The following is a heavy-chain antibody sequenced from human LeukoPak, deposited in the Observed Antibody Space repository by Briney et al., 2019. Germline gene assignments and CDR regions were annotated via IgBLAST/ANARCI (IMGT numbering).Heavy chain of an antibody. CDR1: GYTFTGYY. D-gene: IGHD3-22*01. J-gene: IGHJ4*02. CDR3: ATGYYDSSGYDPFDY. V-gene: IGHV1-2*02. CDR2: INPNSGGT. Sequence: ASVKVSCKASGYTFTGYYMHWVRQAPGQGLEWMGWINPNSGGTNYAQKFQGRVTMTRDTSISTAYMELSRLRSDDTAVYYCATGYYDSSGYDPFDYWGQGTLVTVSS.